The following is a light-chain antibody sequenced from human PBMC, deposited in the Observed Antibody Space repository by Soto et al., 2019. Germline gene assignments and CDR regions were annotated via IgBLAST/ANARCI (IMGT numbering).Light chain of an antibody. CDR2: GAS. J-gene: IGKJ4*01. CDR1: QSVSSSY. CDR3: QQYGSSLFT. V-gene: IGKV3-20*01. Sequence: EIVLTQSPGTLSLSPGERATLSCRASQSVSSSYLAWYQQKPGQAPRLLIYGASSRATGIPDRFSGSGSGTDLPLTISRLEPEDFAVYYCQQYGSSLFTFGGGTKVEIK.